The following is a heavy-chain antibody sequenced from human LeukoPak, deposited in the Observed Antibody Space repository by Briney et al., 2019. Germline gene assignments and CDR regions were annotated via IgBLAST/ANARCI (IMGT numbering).Heavy chain of an antibody. CDR2: IYHSGST. J-gene: IGHJ6*03. Sequence: SETLSLTCTVSGYSISSGYYWGWIRPPPGKGLEWIGSIYHSGSTYYNPSLKSRVTISVDTSKNQFSLRLSSVTAADTAVYYCARDLRGGSLGFYYYYYMDVWGKGTTVTVSS. CDR3: ARDLRGGSLGFYYYYYMDV. V-gene: IGHV4-38-2*02. D-gene: IGHD1-26*01. CDR1: GYSISSGYY.